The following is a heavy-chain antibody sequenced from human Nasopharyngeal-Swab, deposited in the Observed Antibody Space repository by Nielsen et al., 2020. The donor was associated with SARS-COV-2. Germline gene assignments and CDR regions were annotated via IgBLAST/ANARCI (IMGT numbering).Heavy chain of an antibody. CDR1: GDSISTSH. V-gene: IGHV4-59*08. CDR2: IYSSGST. J-gene: IGHJ4*02. CDR3: ARQMGTS. D-gene: IGHD1-14*01. Sequence: SETLSLTCKVSGDSISTSHWSWIRQSPGKGLEWIGYIYSSGSTNYNPSLKSRVTISVDTYKNEFSLRLNSVTAADTAVYFCARQMGTSWGQGTLVTVSS.